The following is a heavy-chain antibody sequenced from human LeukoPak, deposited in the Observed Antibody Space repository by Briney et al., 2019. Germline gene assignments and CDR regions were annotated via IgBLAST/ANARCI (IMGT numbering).Heavy chain of an antibody. J-gene: IGHJ4*02. Sequence: SETLSLTCAVYGGSFSGYYWSWIRQPPGKGLEWVGEINHSGSTNYNPSLKSRVTISVDTSKNQFSLKLSSVTAADTAVYYCARVAVAGRRYDYWGQGTLVTVSS. CDR2: INHSGST. CDR1: GGSFSGYY. CDR3: ARVAVAGRRYDY. V-gene: IGHV4-34*01. D-gene: IGHD6-19*01.